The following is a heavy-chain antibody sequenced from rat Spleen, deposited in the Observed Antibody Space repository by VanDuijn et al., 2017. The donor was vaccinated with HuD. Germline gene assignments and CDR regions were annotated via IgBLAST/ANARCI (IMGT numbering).Heavy chain of an antibody. Sequence: EVQLVESGGGLVQPGRSLKLSCAASGFTFSNFDMAWVRQAPTTGLAWVATISSDGGRNFYRDSLNGRFTIPRDNAKNTLFLQMDSLRSEDTATYSCEGAGYLQWFDYWGQGVMVTVSS. CDR1: GFTFSNFD. CDR3: EGAGYLQWFDY. D-gene: IGHD1-1*01. J-gene: IGHJ2*01. V-gene: IGHV5-29*01. CDR2: ISSDGGRN.